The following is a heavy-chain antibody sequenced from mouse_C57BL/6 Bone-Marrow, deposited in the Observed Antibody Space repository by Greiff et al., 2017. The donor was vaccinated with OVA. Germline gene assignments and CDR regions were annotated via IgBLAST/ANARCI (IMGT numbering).Heavy chain of an antibody. CDR3: ARDYGSPFAY. CDR2: ISYDGSN. Sequence: VQLQQSGPGLVKPSQSLSLTCSVTGYSITSGYYWNWIRQFPGNKLEWMGYISYDGSNNYNPSLKNRISLTRDTSKNQFFLKLNSVTTEDTATYYCARDYGSPFAYWGQGTLVTVSA. V-gene: IGHV3-6*01. J-gene: IGHJ3*01. D-gene: IGHD1-1*01. CDR1: GYSITSGYY.